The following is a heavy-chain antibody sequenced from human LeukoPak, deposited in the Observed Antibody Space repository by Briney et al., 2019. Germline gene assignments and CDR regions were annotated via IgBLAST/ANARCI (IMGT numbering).Heavy chain of an antibody. V-gene: IGHV3-9*01. CDR3: AKAPLTTSGTHYLDY. CDR2: ISWNSGSI. Sequence: GGSLRLSCAAPGFTFGDYNMHWVRQAPGKGLEWVSSISWNSGSIGYADSVKGRFTISRDNAKNSLYLQMNSLRAEDTGLYYCAKAPLTTSGTHYLDYWGQGTLVTVS. CDR1: GFTFGDYN. D-gene: IGHD1-26*01. J-gene: IGHJ4*02.